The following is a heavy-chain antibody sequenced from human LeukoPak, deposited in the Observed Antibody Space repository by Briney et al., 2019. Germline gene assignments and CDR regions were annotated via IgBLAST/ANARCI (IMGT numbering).Heavy chain of an antibody. CDR2: VNSDGSST. V-gene: IGHV3-74*01. CDR3: VRAPYSSPDH. Sequence: GGSLRLSCAASGFTVGSNYMSWVRQAPGKGLVWVSRVNSDGSSTSYADPVKGRFTISRDNAKNTVYLQMKNLRAEDTAVYYCVRAPYSSPDHWGQGTLVIVSS. CDR1: GFTVGSNY. D-gene: IGHD5-18*01. J-gene: IGHJ4*02.